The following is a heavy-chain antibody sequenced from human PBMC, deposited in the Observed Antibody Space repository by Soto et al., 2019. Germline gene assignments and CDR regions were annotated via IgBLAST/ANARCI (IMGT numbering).Heavy chain of an antibody. J-gene: IGHJ6*02. D-gene: IGHD6-13*01. V-gene: IGHV4-34*01. CDR2: INHSGST. Sequence: SETLSLTCAVYGGSFSGYYWSWIRQPPWKGLEWIGEINHSGSTNYNPSLKSRVTISVDTSKNQFSLKLSSVTAADTAVYYCARDTEAAAGTRDNYYYYYGMDVWGQGTTVTVS. CDR3: ARDTEAAAGTRDNYYYYYGMDV. CDR1: GGSFSGYY.